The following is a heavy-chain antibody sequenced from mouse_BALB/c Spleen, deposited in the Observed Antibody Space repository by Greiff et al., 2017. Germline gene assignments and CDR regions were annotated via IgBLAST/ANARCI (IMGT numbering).Heavy chain of an antibody. CDR1: GFTFSDYG. J-gene: IGHJ4*01. Sequence: EVKLVESGGGLVQPGGSRKLSCAASGFTFSDYGMAWVRQAPGKGPEWVAFISNLAYSIYYADTVTGRFTISRENAKNTLYLEMSSLRSEDTAIYYCARGGFDYAMDYWGQGTSVTVSS. V-gene: IGHV5-15*02. CDR2: ISNLAYSI. CDR3: ARGGFDYAMDY.